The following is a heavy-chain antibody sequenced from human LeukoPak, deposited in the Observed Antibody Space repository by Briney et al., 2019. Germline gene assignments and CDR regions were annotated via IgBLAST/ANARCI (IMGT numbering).Heavy chain of an antibody. J-gene: IGHJ5*02. V-gene: IGHV1-8*03. D-gene: IGHD5-12*01. CDR1: GYTFTSYD. Sequence: GASVKVSCKASGYTFTSYDINWVRQATGQGLEWMGWMNPNSGNTGYAQKFQGRVTITRNTSISTAYMELSSLRSEDTAVYYCARGRRAFGWLRFFWFDPLGPGNPGHRLL. CDR3: ARGRRAFGWLRFFWFDP. CDR2: MNPNSGNT.